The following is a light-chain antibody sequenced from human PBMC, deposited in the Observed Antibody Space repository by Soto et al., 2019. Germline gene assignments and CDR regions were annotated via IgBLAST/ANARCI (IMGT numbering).Light chain of an antibody. V-gene: IGLV2-23*01. J-gene: IGLJ1*01. CDR3: CSYVRATTYV. CDR1: SSNIGGYNV. Sequence: QSALTQPASVSGSPEQSITISCTVTSSNIGGYNVVFWYQQHPGKAPKVLIYEGTKRPSGVSNRFSGSQSGTTASLTISGLQAEDEADYYCCSYVRATTYVFGSGTKVTVL. CDR2: EGT.